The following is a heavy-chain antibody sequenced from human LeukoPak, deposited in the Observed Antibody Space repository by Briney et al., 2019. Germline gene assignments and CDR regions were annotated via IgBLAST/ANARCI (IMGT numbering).Heavy chain of an antibody. V-gene: IGHV3-21*04. CDR2: ISSSSSYI. J-gene: IGHJ4*02. CDR3: AGYSSFDC. Sequence: GGSLRLSCAASGFTFSSYSMNWVRQAPGKGLEWVSSISSSSSYIYYADSVKGRFTISRDNSRNTLYLEMNSLRAEDTAVYYCAGYSSFDCWGQGTLVTVSS. CDR1: GFTFSSYS. D-gene: IGHD3-22*01.